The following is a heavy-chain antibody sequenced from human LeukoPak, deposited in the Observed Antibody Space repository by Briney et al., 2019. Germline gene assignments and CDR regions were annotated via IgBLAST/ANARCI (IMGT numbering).Heavy chain of an antibody. J-gene: IGHJ4*02. V-gene: IGHV3-11*01. CDR2: ISSSGSTI. CDR3: ARQGVATSGVRGFDY. CDR1: GFTFSDYY. D-gene: IGHD5-12*01. Sequence: GGTLRLSCAASGFTFSDYYMSWIRQAPGTGLEGVSYISSSGSTIYYADTVNGRFTISRDNAKNSLYLQMNSLRAEDTAVYYCARQGVATSGVRGFDYWGQGTLVTVSS.